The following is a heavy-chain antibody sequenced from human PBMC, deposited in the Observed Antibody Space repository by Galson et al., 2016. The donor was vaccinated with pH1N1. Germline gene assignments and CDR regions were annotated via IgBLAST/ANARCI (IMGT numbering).Heavy chain of an antibody. D-gene: IGHD4-17*01. CDR1: GGTFSSYG. CDR2: IIPIFGTA. Sequence: SVKVSCKASGGTFSSYGISWVRQAPGQGLEWMGGIIPIFGTANYAQKFQGRVTITADECTSTDYMELSSLRSEDTAVYYCARVGYGDYSGWFDPWGQGTLVTVSS. V-gene: IGHV1-69*13. J-gene: IGHJ5*02. CDR3: ARVGYGDYSGWFDP.